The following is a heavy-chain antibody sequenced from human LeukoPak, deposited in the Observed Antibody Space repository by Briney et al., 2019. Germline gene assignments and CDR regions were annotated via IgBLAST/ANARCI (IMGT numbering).Heavy chain of an antibody. CDR1: GYSFTNYW. V-gene: IGHV5-51*01. Sequence: GESLKISCKGSGYSFTNYWIGWVRQMPGKGLEWMGIIYPGDSDTRYSPYFQGQVTISADNSISTAYLQWSSLKASDTAMYYCARLQTHVVVPAAAFDPWGQGTLVTVSS. CDR3: ARLQTHVVVPAAAFDP. D-gene: IGHD2-2*01. J-gene: IGHJ5*02. CDR2: IYPGDSDT.